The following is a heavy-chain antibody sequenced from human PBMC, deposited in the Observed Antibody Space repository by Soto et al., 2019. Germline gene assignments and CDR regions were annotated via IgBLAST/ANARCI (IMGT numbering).Heavy chain of an antibody. CDR3: ARQDIVQSDP. CDR2: MNPNSGNS. CDR1: GYTFTRYD. J-gene: IGHJ5*02. D-gene: IGHD2-8*01. Sequence: VQLGQSGSEVKKPGASVKVSCKASGYTFTRYDINWVRQATGQGLEWMGWMNPNSGNSGSAQKFLGRVTMTRNTSISTFYIELSSLRSEDTALDYYARQDIVQSDPWGQGTRVTVSS. V-gene: IGHV1-8*01.